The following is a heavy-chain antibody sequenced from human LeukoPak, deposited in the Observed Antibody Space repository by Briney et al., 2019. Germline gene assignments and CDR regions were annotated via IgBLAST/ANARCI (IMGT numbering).Heavy chain of an antibody. V-gene: IGHV3-20*04. CDR3: TTSFPQNSFMDV. Sequence: AGGSLRLSCAASGFTFDDFGMSWVRQAPGTGLEWVSGISWDGGSTGYADSVKGRFTISRDNAKNSLYLQMYSPRAEDTALYYCTTSFPQNSFMDVWGKGTTVTVSS. D-gene: IGHD3-3*02. CDR1: GFTFDDFG. J-gene: IGHJ6*03. CDR2: ISWDGGST.